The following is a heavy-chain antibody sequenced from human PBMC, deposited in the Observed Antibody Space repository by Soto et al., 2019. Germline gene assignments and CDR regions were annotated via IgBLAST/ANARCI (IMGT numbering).Heavy chain of an antibody. CDR3: TRACQLLVHNRFDP. D-gene: IGHD2-2*01. J-gene: IGHJ5*02. Sequence: GASVKVSCKASGYIFTNYDINWVRQAPGQGLEWMGWMNPNSGGTDYARKFQGRVTMTRDTSISTAYMELSSLRSEDTAVYYCTRACQLLVHNRFDPWGQGTLVTVSS. CDR2: MNPNSGGT. V-gene: IGHV1-8*01. CDR1: GYIFTNYD.